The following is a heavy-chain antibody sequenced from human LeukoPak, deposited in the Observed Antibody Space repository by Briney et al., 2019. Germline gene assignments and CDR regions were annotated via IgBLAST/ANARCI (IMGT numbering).Heavy chain of an antibody. CDR1: GFTFSSYG. J-gene: IGHJ4*02. D-gene: IGHD4-17*01. CDR2: ISYDGSNK. V-gene: IGHV3-30*18. Sequence: AGGSLRLSCAASGFTFSSYGMHWVRQAPGEGLEWVAVISYDGSNKYYADSVKGRFTISRDNSKNTLYLQMNSLRAEDTAVYYCAKDDYGDYFDYWGQGTLVTVSS. CDR3: AKDDYGDYFDY.